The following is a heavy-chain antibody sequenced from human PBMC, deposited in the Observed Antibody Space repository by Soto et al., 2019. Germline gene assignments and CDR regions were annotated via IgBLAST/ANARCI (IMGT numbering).Heavy chain of an antibody. V-gene: IGHV1-18*01. J-gene: IGHJ4*02. CDR2: ISAHNGNT. Sequence: QVHLVQSGAEVKKPGASVKVSCKGSGYAFTTYGITWVRQAPGQGLEWMGWISAHNGNTNYAQKLQGRVTVTRDTSTSTAYMELRSLGSDDSAVYYCARGRYGDYWGQGALVTVSS. CDR3: ARGRYGDY. CDR1: GYAFTTYG. D-gene: IGHD1-1*01.